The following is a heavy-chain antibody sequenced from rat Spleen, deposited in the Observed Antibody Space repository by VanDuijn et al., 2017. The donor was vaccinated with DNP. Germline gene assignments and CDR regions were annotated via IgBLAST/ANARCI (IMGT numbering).Heavy chain of an antibody. V-gene: IGHV4-2*01. CDR2: INKDSSTI. Sequence: EVKLVESGGGLVQPGSSLKLSCAASGFNFNDYWMGWVRQAPGKGLEWIGQINKDSSTINYNPSLKEKITISRDKAQNTLYLQMSKLGSEDTAIYYCARRDTIAAMRYWGQGVMVTVSS. J-gene: IGHJ2*01. D-gene: IGHD1-2*01. CDR3: ARRDTIAAMRY. CDR1: GFNFNDYW.